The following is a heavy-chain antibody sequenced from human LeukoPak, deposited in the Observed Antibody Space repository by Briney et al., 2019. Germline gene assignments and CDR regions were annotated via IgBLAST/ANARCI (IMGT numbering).Heavy chain of an antibody. D-gene: IGHD2-2*01. J-gene: IGHJ5*02. Sequence: PSETLSLTCTVSGGSISSYYWSWIRQPPGKGLEWIGYIYYSRSTDYNPSLKSRVTISVDTSKKQFSLKLSSVTAADTAVYYCARDLGSRYCSSTSCSDNNWFDPWGQGTLVTVSP. CDR3: ARDLGSRYCSSTSCSDNNWFDP. CDR1: GGSISSYY. V-gene: IGHV4-59*01. CDR2: IYYSRST.